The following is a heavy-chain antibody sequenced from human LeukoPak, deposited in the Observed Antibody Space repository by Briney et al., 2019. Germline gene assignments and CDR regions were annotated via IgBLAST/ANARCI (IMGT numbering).Heavy chain of an antibody. CDR2: IYTSGST. CDR1: GGSISSGSYY. CDR3: AREGGYYGGFDY. V-gene: IGHV4-61*02. D-gene: IGHD3-22*01. J-gene: IGHJ4*02. Sequence: SQTLSLTCTVSGGSISSGSYYWSWIRQPAGKGLEWIGRIYTSGSTNYNPSLKSRVTISVDTSKNQFPLKLSSVTAADTAVYYCAREGGYYGGFDYWGQGTLVTVSS.